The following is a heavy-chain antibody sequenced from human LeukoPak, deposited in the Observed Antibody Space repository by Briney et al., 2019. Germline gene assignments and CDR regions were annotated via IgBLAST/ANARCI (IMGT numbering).Heavy chain of an antibody. J-gene: IGHJ4*02. D-gene: IGHD2-15*01. CDR3: AKQLGYCSDGSCYFPY. CDR1: GFTFSSSA. Sequence: GGSLRLSCAASGFTFSSSAMSWVRQAAGKGLEWVSAISNNGGYTYYADSVQGRFTISRDNSKSTLCLQMNSLRAEDTAVYYCAKQLGYCSDGSCYFPYWGQGTLVTVSS. CDR2: ISNNGGYT. V-gene: IGHV3-23*01.